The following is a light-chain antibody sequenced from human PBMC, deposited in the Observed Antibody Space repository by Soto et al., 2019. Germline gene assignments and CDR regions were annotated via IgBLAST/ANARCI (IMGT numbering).Light chain of an antibody. CDR2: AAS. CDR1: QSIINY. V-gene: IGKV1-39*01. J-gene: IGKJ4*01. Sequence: DIQMTQSPSSLSASVGDRVTITCRASQSIINYLNWYQQNPGKAPKLLIYAASSLQSGVPSRFSGIGSGTDFTLTISSLQPEDFATYYCQQTSSTPQTFGGGTKVEIK. CDR3: QQTSSTPQT.